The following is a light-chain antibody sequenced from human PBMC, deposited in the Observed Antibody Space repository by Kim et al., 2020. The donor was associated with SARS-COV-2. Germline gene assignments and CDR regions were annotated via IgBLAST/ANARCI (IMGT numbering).Light chain of an antibody. CDR3: QHYNSYSLT. J-gene: IGKJ1*01. CDR2: DAS. V-gene: IGKV1-5*01. Sequence: GDRVTITCRASQTISSWLAWYQQKPGKAPKVLIYDASNLESGVPSRFSGSGSATEFTLTISSLQPDDFATYYCQHYNSYSLTFGQGTKV. CDR1: QTISSW.